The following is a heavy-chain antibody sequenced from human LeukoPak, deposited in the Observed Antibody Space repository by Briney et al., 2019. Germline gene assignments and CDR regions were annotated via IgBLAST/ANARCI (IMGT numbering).Heavy chain of an antibody. Sequence: SETLSLTCTVSGGSISSYYWSWIRQPPGKGLEWIGYTYYSGSTNYNPSLKSRVTISVGTSKNQFSLKLSSVTAADTAVYYCAREKWTFDYWGQGTLVTVSS. J-gene: IGHJ4*02. V-gene: IGHV4-59*01. D-gene: IGHD1-26*01. CDR1: GGSISSYY. CDR3: AREKWTFDY. CDR2: TYYSGST.